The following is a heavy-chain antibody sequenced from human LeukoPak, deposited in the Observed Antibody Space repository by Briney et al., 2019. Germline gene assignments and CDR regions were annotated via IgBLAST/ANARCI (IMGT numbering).Heavy chain of an antibody. D-gene: IGHD1-26*01. CDR1: GFTFSSYA. CDR3: AKNSGSYWNAFDI. Sequence: GGSLRLCCAASGFTFSSYAMSWVRQAPGKGLEWVSAISGSGGSTYYADSVKGRFTISRDNSKNTLYLQMNSLRAEDTAVYYCAKNSGSYWNAFDIWGQGTMVTVSS. CDR2: ISGSGGST. J-gene: IGHJ3*02. V-gene: IGHV3-23*01.